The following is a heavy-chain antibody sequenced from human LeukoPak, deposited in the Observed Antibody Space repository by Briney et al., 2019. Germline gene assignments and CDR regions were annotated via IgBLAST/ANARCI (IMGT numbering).Heavy chain of an antibody. CDR1: GGSISSGGYY. J-gene: IGHJ6*04. V-gene: IGHV4-31*03. CDR2: IYYSGST. Sequence: SETLSLTCTVSGGSISSGGYYWSWIRQHPGKGLEWIGYIYYSGSTYYNPSLKSRVTISVDTSKNQFSLKLSSVTAADTAVYHCARVVAGEMDVWGKGTTVTVSS. CDR3: ARVVAGEMDV. D-gene: IGHD5-12*01.